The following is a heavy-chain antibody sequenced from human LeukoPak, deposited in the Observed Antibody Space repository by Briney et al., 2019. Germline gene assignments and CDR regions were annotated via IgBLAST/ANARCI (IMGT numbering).Heavy chain of an antibody. J-gene: IGHJ4*02. CDR1: GFTFRFSG. CDR3: AKDRRTTCSFDY. V-gene: IGHV3-30*18. CDR2: ISDDGSRK. D-gene: IGHD1-14*01. Sequence: PGGSLRLSCAASGFTFRFSGMYWVRQAPGKGLEWLAFISDDGSRKYYADSVKGRFTISRDNSKNTLFLQMNSLRTEDTAMYYCAKDRRTTCSFDYWGQGTLVTVPS.